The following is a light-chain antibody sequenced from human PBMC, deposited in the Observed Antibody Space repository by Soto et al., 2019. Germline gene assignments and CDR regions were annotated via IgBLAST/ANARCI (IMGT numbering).Light chain of an antibody. J-gene: IGLJ2*01. CDR2: LNSDGSH. CDR1: SGHINYA. V-gene: IGLV4-69*01. Sequence: QSVLTQSPSASASLGASVKLTCTLSSGHINYAIAWHQQQPEKGPRYLMKLNSDGSHSKGDGIPDRFSGSSSGAERHLTISSLQSEDEADYYCQTWGTASHDVVFGGGTPLTVL. CDR3: QTWGTASHDVV.